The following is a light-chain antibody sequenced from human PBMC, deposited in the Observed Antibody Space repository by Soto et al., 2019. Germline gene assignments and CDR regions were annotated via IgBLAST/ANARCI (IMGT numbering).Light chain of an antibody. V-gene: IGLV1-40*01. Sequence: QSVLTQPPSVSGAPGQRVTISCTGSGSNIGAGYDVHWYQQLPGTAPKLLIYANGNRPSGVPDRFSGSKSGTSASLAITGLQAEDEAHYYCQSYDRSLSGYVLGTGTKPPS. J-gene: IGLJ1*01. CDR2: ANG. CDR3: QSYDRSLSGYV. CDR1: GSNIGAGYD.